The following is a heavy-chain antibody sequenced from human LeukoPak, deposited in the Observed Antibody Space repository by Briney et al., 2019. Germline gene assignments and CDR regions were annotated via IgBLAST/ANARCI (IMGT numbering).Heavy chain of an antibody. V-gene: IGHV4-30-2*01. CDR2: IYHSGST. D-gene: IGHD3-3*01. Sequence: PSETLSLTCAVSGGSISSGGYSGSWIRQPPGKGLEWIGYIYHSGSTYYNPSLKSRVTISVDRSQNQFSLKLSSVTAADTAVYYCARAALDFWSGYYGSSFDPWGQGTLVTVSS. J-gene: IGHJ5*02. CDR3: ARAALDFWSGYYGSSFDP. CDR1: GGSISSGGYS.